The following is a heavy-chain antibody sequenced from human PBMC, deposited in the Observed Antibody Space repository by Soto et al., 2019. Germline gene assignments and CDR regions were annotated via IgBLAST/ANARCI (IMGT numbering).Heavy chain of an antibody. J-gene: IGHJ4*02. CDR2: IYYSGST. V-gene: IGHV4-31*03. Sequence: SETLSLTCTVSGGSISSGGYYWSWIRQHPGKGLEWIGYIYYSGSTYYNPSLKSRVTISVDTSKNQFSLKLSSVTAADTAVYYCASTSLYYYDSSGIHSLGYWGQGTLVTVSS. CDR1: GGSISSGGYY. CDR3: ASTSLYYYDSSGIHSLGY. D-gene: IGHD3-22*01.